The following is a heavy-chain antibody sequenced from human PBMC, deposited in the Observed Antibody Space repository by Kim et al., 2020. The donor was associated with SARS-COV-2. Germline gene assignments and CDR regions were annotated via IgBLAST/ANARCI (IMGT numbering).Heavy chain of an antibody. CDR2: ISGSGNTI. V-gene: IGHV3-48*04. J-gene: IGHJ1*01. CDR3: MSPLYTGSRQFFYY. Sequence: GGSLRLSCEASGFTFSDYSFNWVRQAPGKGLEWIAYISGSGNTIHYGESVKGRATISRDNAKDSLHLQMNSLRVEDTALYYCMSPLYTGSRQFFYYWGQG. D-gene: IGHD1-26*01. CDR1: GFTFSDYS.